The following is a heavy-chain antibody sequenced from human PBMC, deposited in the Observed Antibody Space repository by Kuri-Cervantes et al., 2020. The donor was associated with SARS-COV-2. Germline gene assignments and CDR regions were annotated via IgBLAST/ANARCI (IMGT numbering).Heavy chain of an antibody. CDR1: GFTFSSYA. V-gene: IGHV3-30*04. Sequence: GESLKISCVASGFTFSSYAIHCVRQAPGKGLEWVAVISDDGKKKYYADSVKGRFTISRDNSKNTLYLQMNSLRAEDTAVYYCAKDPCIAGGGGSCYERDWNYFDYWGQGTLVTVSS. D-gene: IGHD2-15*01. CDR3: AKDPCIAGGGGSCYERDWNYFDY. CDR2: ISDDGKKK. J-gene: IGHJ4*02.